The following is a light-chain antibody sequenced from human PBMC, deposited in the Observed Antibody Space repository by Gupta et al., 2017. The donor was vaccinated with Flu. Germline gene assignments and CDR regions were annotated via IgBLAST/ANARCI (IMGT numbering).Light chain of an antibody. CDR1: QNLLYSSNSRSY. J-gene: IGKJ4*01. CDR2: WAS. Sequence: LGESATISCRSSQNLLYSSNSRSYLAWYQQKPGQPPKLLIYWASTRASGVPDRFSGSGSGTDLTLTINNLQAEDVADYYCQQYYATPALTFGGGTKVEIK. CDR3: QQYYATPALT. V-gene: IGKV4-1*01.